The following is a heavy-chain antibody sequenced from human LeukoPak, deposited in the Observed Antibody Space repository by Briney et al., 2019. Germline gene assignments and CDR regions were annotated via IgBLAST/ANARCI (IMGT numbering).Heavy chain of an antibody. D-gene: IGHD2-15*01. Sequence: SETLSLTCTVSGGSISSSSYYWGWIRQPPGKGLEWIGSIYYSGSTYYNPSLKSRVTISVDTSKNQFSLKLSSVTAADTAVYYCAGRNRYCSGGSCDYWGQATLVTVSS. CDR1: GGSISSSSYY. V-gene: IGHV4-39*01. J-gene: IGHJ4*02. CDR3: AGRNRYCSGGSCDY. CDR2: IYYSGST.